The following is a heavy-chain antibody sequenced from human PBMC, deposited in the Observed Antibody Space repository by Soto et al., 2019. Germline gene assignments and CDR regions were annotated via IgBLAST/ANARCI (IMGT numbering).Heavy chain of an antibody. CDR3: ASYVSGSYGDWFDP. D-gene: IGHD1-26*01. V-gene: IGHV4-30-2*01. Sequence: SETLSLTCAVSGGSISSGGYSWSWIRQPPGKGLEWIGYIYHSGSTYYNPSLKSRVTISVDRSKNQFSLKLSSVTAADTAVYYCASYVSGSYGDWFDPWGQGTLVTVS. J-gene: IGHJ5*02. CDR2: IYHSGST. CDR1: GGSISSGGYS.